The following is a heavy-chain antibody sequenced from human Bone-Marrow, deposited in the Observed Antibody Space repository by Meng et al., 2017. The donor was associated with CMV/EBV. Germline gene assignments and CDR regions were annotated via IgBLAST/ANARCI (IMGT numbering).Heavy chain of an antibody. CDR1: GFTFSSYA. D-gene: IGHD3-10*01. V-gene: IGHV3-30-3*01. CDR3: AREMYYYGSGSYFYGMDV. J-gene: IGHJ6*02. CDR2: ISYDGSNK. Sequence: GGSLRLSCAASGFTFSSYAMHWVRQAPGKGLEWVAVISYDGSNKYYADSVKGRFTISRDNSKNTPYLQMNSLRAEDTAVYYCAREMYYYGSGSYFYGMDVWGQGTTVTVSS.